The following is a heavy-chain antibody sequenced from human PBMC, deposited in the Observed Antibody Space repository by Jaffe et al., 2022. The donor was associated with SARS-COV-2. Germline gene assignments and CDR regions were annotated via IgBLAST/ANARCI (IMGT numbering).Heavy chain of an antibody. D-gene: IGHD1-1*01. V-gene: IGHV3-15*01. CDR2: IKSKTDGGTT. Sequence: EVQLVESGGGLVKPGGSLRLSCAASGFTFSNAWMSWVRQAPGKGLEWVGRIKSKTDGGTTDYAAPVKGRFTISRDDSKNTLYLQMNSLKTEDTAVYYCTTGLIEMATNGFYYYYYMDVWGKGTTVTVSS. J-gene: IGHJ6*03. CDR1: GFTFSNAW. CDR3: TTGLIEMATNGFYYYYYMDV.